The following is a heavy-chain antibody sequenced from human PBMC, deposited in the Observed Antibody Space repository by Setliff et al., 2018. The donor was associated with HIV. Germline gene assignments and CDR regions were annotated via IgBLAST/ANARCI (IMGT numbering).Heavy chain of an antibody. CDR3: ATDSSGPLSH. CDR2: ITQTGDNT. V-gene: IGHV3-23*01. Sequence: GGSLRLSCVASGFTFSNYAMNWVRQAPGKGLEWVSGITQTGDNTYYADSVKGRFVISRDNSKNTLYLQVSSLRADDSATYYCATDSSGPLSHWGQGTMVTVSS. CDR1: GFTFSNYA. J-gene: IGHJ3*01. D-gene: IGHD3-22*01.